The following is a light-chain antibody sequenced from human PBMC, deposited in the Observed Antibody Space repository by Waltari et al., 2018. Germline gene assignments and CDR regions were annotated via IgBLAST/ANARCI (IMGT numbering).Light chain of an antibody. V-gene: IGKV3-20*01. J-gene: IGKJ2*01. CDR2: GTS. Sequence: EIVLTQSPGTLSLSPGARAALSCRASQSFDSHYIFWYQKKPAQAPSLLMYGTSRRASGIPDRFSGSGSGTDFTLTISRVEPEDFAVYYCQHYGSSPPMYTFGQGTKLEI. CDR1: QSFDSHY. CDR3: QHYGSSPPMYT.